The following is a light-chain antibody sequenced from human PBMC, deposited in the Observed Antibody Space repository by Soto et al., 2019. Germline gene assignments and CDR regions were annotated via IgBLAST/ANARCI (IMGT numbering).Light chain of an antibody. V-gene: IGLV2-14*01. CDR2: EVS. CDR3: TSYTSISTYV. J-gene: IGLJ1*01. CDR1: SSDVGGYNH. Sequence: QSVLTQPASVSESPGQSITISCAGTSSDVGGYNHVSWYQQHADKAPKLLIHEVSNRPSGVSNRFSGSKSGNTASLTSSGLQAEDEADYYCTSYTSISTYVFGAETKVT.